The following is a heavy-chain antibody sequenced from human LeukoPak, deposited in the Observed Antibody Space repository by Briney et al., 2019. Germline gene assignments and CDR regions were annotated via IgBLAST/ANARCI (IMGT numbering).Heavy chain of an antibody. J-gene: IGHJ4*02. Sequence: NTSETLSLTCAVYGGSFSGYYWSWIRQPPGKGLEWIGEINHSGSTNYNPSLKSRVTISVDTSKNQFSLKLSSVTAADMAVYYCARHGYYYDSSGYSEGPYYFDYWGQGTLVTVSS. CDR1: GGSFSGYY. V-gene: IGHV4-34*01. CDR3: ARHGYYYDSSGYSEGPYYFDY. CDR2: INHSGST. D-gene: IGHD3-22*01.